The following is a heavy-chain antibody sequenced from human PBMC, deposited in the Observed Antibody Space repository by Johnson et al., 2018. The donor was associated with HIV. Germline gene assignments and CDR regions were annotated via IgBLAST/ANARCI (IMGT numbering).Heavy chain of an antibody. Sequence: VQLVESGGGVVQPGKSLRLSCAASGFTFSYYGMHWVRQAPGKGLEWVSYITGSGTVVYYADSVKGRFTISRDNAKNSLYLQMNSLRPEDTAVYFCAREGNWNPTYGFDVWGQGTMVTVSS. J-gene: IGHJ3*01. CDR1: GFTFSYYG. D-gene: IGHD1-1*01. CDR3: AREGNWNPTYGFDV. CDR2: ITGSGTVV. V-gene: IGHV3-48*04.